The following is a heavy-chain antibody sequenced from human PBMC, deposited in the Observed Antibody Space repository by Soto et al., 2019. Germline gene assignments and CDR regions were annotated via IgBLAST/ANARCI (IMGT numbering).Heavy chain of an antibody. V-gene: IGHV3-66*01. CDR2: IYSNGSI. Sequence: GGSLRLSCAASGFTVSGNYMSWVRQAPGKGLECVSVIYSNGSIHYADSVKGRFTISRDNSKNTLYLQMNSLRAEDTAVYYCARGGYDFWSGGHLYYYYYMDVWGKGTTVTVSS. J-gene: IGHJ6*03. D-gene: IGHD3-3*01. CDR3: ARGGYDFWSGGHLYYYYYMDV. CDR1: GFTVSGNY.